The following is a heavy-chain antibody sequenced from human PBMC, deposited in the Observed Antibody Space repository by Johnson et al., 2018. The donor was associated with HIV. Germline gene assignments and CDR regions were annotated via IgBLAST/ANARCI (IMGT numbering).Heavy chain of an antibody. J-gene: IGHJ3*02. V-gene: IGHV3-30*14. D-gene: IGHD6-13*01. CDR2: ISYDCSSK. CDR3: ATSKERPYSGSWGEAFDI. CDR1: AFTFSNYA. Sequence: QVQLVESGGGLVKPGGSLRLACAASAFTFSNYAMHWVRQAPGKRLERVAVISYDCSSKHYAESLKGRISIARDNSKNTLYLQMNSLRAEDTAVYYCATSKERPYSGSWGEAFDIWGQGTMVTVSS.